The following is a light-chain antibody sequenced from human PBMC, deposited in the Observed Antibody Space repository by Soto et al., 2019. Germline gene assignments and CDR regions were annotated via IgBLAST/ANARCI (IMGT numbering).Light chain of an antibody. Sequence: EVVLTQXPVTLSLSPGERATLSFRASQSFRGLLAWYQQKPGQAPRLLIYGASTRATGIPDRFSGSGSGTDFTLTISRLEPEDFAVYYCRQYGRSLGFAFGGGTKVDIK. CDR3: RQYGRSLGFA. V-gene: IGKV3-20*01. CDR2: GAS. J-gene: IGKJ4*01. CDR1: QSFRGL.